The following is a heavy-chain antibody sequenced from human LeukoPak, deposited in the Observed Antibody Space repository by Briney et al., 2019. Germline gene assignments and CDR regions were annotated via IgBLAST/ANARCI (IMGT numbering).Heavy chain of an antibody. CDR3: ARDRGSGWYEFNY. Sequence: SETLSLTCTVSGGSISSYYWSWIRQPPGKGLEWIGYIYYSGSTTYNPSLKSRVTISVDTSKNQFSLKLSSVTAADTAVYYCARDRGSGWYEFNYWGQGTLVTVSS. V-gene: IGHV4-59*01. J-gene: IGHJ4*02. D-gene: IGHD6-19*01. CDR2: IYYSGST. CDR1: GGSISSYY.